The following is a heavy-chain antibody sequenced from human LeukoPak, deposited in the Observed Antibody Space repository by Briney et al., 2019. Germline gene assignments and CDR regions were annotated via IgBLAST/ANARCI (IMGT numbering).Heavy chain of an antibody. J-gene: IGHJ1*01. CDR1: GGSFSGYY. CDR2: INHSGST. D-gene: IGHD1-14*01. CDR3: ARGLTPQY. Sequence: SSETLSLTCAVYGGSFSGYYWSWIRQPPGKGLEWIGEINHSGSTNYNPSLKSRVTISVDTSKNQFSLKLSSVTAADTAVYYCARGLTPQYWGQGTLVTVSS. V-gene: IGHV4-34*01.